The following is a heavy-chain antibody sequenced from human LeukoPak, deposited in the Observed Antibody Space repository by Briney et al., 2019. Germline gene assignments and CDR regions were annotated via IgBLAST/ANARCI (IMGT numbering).Heavy chain of an antibody. J-gene: IGHJ5*02. CDR1: GYTFTIYG. CDR3: ARVIQLWLQKWFDP. Sequence: SVKLSFKSSGYTFTIYGNNWVRHPPAQGLELMGCISVYNGNTNYAQTLEGRVTMTTDTSTSTAYMELRSLRSDDTAVYYCARVIQLWLQKWFDPWGQGTLVTVSS. V-gene: IGHV1-18*01. CDR2: ISVYNGNT. D-gene: IGHD5-18*01.